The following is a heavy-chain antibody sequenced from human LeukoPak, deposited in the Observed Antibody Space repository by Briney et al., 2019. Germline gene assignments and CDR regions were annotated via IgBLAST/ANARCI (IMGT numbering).Heavy chain of an antibody. CDR1: GGSISSYY. Sequence: SETLSLTCTVSGGSISSYYWSWIRQPPGKGLEWIGYIYYSGSTNYNPSLKSRVTISVDTSKNQFSLKLSSVTAADTAVYYCARLPSGSNYYYYGMDVWGQGTTVTVSS. CDR3: ARLPSGSNYYYYGMDV. CDR2: IYYSGST. D-gene: IGHD1-26*01. J-gene: IGHJ6*02. V-gene: IGHV4-59*08.